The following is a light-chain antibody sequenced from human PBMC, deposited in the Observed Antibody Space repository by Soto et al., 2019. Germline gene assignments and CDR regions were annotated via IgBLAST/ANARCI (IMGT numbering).Light chain of an antibody. CDR3: QQRGNRPPWT. CDR1: QSVGKY. Sequence: EIVMTQSPATLSLSPGERATLSCRASQSVGKYLVWYQQNPGQAPRLLIYDASNRATGIPARFSGSGSGTDFTLTISSLEPEDFAVYYCQQRGNRPPWTFGQGAKVDIK. CDR2: DAS. J-gene: IGKJ1*01. V-gene: IGKV3-11*01.